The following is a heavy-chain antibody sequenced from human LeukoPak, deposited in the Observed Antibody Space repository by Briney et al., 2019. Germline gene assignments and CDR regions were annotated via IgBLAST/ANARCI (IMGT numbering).Heavy chain of an antibody. Sequence: PSETLSLTCAVYGGSFSGYYWSWIRQPPGKGLEWIGEINHSGSTNYNPSLKSRVTISVDTSKNQFSLKLSSVTAADTAVYYCASGLTRVWDYWGQGTLVTVSS. CDR3: ASGLTRVWDY. CDR2: INHSGST. CDR1: GGSFSGYY. J-gene: IGHJ4*02. V-gene: IGHV4-34*01. D-gene: IGHD3-16*01.